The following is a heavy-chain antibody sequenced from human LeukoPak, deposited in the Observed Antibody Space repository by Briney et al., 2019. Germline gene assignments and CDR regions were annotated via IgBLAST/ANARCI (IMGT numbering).Heavy chain of an antibody. D-gene: IGHD3-10*01. J-gene: IGHJ5*02. V-gene: IGHV1-2*02. Sequence: ASVKVSCKASGYRFTGYFIHWVRQAPGQGLEWMGWINPNSGGTKSAQKFKGRVTITRDTSTSTIYMDLSTLTSDDTAIYYCARDQMSSSGRGIRFDWLDPWGQGTLVTVSS. CDR2: INPNSGGT. CDR3: ARDQMSSSGRGIRFDWLDP. CDR1: GYRFTGYF.